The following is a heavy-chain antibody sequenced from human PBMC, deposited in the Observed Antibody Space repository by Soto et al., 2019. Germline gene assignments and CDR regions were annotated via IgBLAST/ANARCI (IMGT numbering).Heavy chain of an antibody. J-gene: IGHJ4*02. CDR3: AKAGEVSGYDVTYFDY. Sequence: GGSLRLSCAASGFTFDDYAMHWVRQAPGKGLEWVSGISWNSGSIGYADSVKGRFTISRDNAKNSLYLQMNSLRAEDTALYYCAKAGEVSGYDVTYFDYWGQGTLVTVSS. CDR1: GFTFDDYA. CDR2: ISWNSGSI. D-gene: IGHD5-12*01. V-gene: IGHV3-9*01.